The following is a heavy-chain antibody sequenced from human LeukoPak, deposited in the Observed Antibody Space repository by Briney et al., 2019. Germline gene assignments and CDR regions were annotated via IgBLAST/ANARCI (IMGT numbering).Heavy chain of an antibody. CDR2: FYSGGST. V-gene: IGHV3-53*01. D-gene: IGHD3-10*01. CDR3: VRGSRYGSGSDYFDY. CDR1: GFTVSSNY. Sequence: PGGSLRLSCAASGFTVSSNYMSWVRQAPGKGLEWVSVFYSGGSTYYADSVKGRFTISGDNSKNTLYLQMNSLRAEDTAVYYCVRGSRYGSGSDYFDYWGQGTLVTVSS. J-gene: IGHJ4*02.